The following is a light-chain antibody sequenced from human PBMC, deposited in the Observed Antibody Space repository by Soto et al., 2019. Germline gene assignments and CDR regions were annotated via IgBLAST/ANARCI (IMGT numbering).Light chain of an antibody. CDR1: QSVSSY. V-gene: IGKV3-11*01. CDR3: QQCNNCPRT. CDR2: DAS. J-gene: IGKJ1*01. Sequence: LWQSPGTLSLSPGERATLSCRAGQSVSSYLAWYQQKPGQAPRLLIYDASNRATGIPARFSGSGSGTDFTLTTSSLEPEDFAVFYCQQCNNCPRTFGQGTKVDIK.